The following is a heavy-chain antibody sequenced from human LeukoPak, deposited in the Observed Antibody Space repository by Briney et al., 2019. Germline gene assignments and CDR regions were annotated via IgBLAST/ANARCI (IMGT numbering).Heavy chain of an antibody. V-gene: IGHV1-2*02. D-gene: IGHD3-3*01. J-gene: IGHJ6*02. CDR1: GYTFTGYY. CDR2: INPNSGGT. Sequence: ASVKVSCKASGYTFTGYYMHWVRQAPGQGLEWMGWINPNSGGTNYAQKFQGRVTMTRDTSISTAYMELRRLRSDDTAVYYCARDEDYDFWSGYYPRYYGMDVWGQGTTVTVSS. CDR3: ARDEDYDFWSGYYPRYYGMDV.